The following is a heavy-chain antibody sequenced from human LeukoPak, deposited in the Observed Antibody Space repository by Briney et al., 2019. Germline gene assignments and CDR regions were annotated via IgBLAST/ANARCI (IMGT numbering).Heavy chain of an antibody. CDR2: ISSSSSYI. Sequence: PGGSLRLSFEAPGFPLSIHSMNWVRWSPGKGLEWASSISSSSSYISYVDSVKGRFTISRDNAKNSLYLQMNSLRAEDTAVYYCARDRYGGYAFDYWGQGTLVTVSS. CDR3: ARDRYGGYAFDY. V-gene: IGHV3-21*01. D-gene: IGHD5-12*01. CDR1: GFPLSIHS. J-gene: IGHJ4*02.